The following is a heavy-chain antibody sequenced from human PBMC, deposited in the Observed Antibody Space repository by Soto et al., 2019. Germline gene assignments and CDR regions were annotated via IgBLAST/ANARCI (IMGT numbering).Heavy chain of an antibody. V-gene: IGHV1-46*01. CDR3: AKVLSELVPRYFDT. J-gene: IGHJ4*02. CDR2: ITPGGGIT. D-gene: IGHD6-13*01. CDR1: GYTFTTYD. Sequence: QVQLVQSGAEVKKPGASVRVSCKASGYTFTTYDIHWVRQAPGLGLEWMGIITPGGGITSYAQKFTGRITRTRDTSTSTVYMELSSLRSEDTAMYYCAKVLSELVPRYFDTWGQGTLVTVSS.